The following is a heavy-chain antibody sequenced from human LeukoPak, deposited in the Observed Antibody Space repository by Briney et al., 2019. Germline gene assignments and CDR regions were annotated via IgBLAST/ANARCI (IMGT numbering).Heavy chain of an antibody. CDR2: IWYDGSNK. CDR3: ARGPAWFGELGYGMDV. D-gene: IGHD3-10*01. CDR1: GFTFSSYG. J-gene: IGHJ6*02. V-gene: IGHV3-33*01. Sequence: GRSLRLSCAASGFTFSSYGMHWVRQAPGKGLEWVAVIWYDGSNKYYADSVKGRFTISRDNSKNTLYLQMNSLRAEDTAVYYCARGPAWFGELGYGMDVWGQGTTVTGSS.